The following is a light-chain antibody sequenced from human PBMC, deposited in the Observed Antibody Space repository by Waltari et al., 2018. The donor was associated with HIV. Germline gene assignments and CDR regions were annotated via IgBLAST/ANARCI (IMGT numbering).Light chain of an antibody. J-gene: IGKJ5*01. CDR3: QQYYSTLFT. V-gene: IGKV4-1*01. CDR2: WAA. Sequence: DIVMTQSPDSLAVSLGERATINCKSSQRVLYRSNNKNFLAWYQQKPGQPPKLLIYWAATRESGVPDRFSGSGSGTDFTLTISSLQAEDVAVYYCQQYYSTLFTFGQGTRLEIK. CDR1: QRVLYRSNNKNF.